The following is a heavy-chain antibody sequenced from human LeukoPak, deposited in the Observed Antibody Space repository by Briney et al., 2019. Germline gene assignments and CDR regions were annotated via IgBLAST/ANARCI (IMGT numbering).Heavy chain of an antibody. CDR2: INHSGST. V-gene: IGHV4-34*01. Sequence: SETLSLTCTVSGGSISNYYWSWIRQPPGKGLEWIGEINHSGSTNYNPSLKSRVTISVDTSKNQFSLKLSSVTAADTAVYYCARSPPYYDILTGYSYYYGMDVWGQGTTVTVSS. CDR3: ARSPPYYDILTGYSYYYGMDV. CDR1: GGSISNYY. J-gene: IGHJ6*02. D-gene: IGHD3-9*01.